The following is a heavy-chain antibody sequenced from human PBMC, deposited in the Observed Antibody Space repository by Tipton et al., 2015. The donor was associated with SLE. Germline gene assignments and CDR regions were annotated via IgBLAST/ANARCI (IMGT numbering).Heavy chain of an antibody. CDR2: ISWDSNSI. CDR1: GFTFDDYA. D-gene: IGHD6-6*01. V-gene: IGHV3-9*01. Sequence: RSLRLSCAASGFTFDDYAMHWVRQTPGKGLEWVSGISWDSNSIAYADSVKGRFAISRDNAKNSLYLQINSLRAEDTAVYYCARGFLGMRAAQYYFDYWGQGTLVTVSS. CDR3: ARGFLGMRAAQYYFDY. J-gene: IGHJ4*02.